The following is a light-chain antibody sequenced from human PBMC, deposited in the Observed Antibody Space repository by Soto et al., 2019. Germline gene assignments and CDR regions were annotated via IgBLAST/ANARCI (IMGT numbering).Light chain of an antibody. CDR3: QQRTNCPTII. J-gene: IGKJ5*01. V-gene: IGKV3-15*01. CDR1: QSISSN. Sequence: IVMTQSPATLSVSPGERATLSCRASQSISSNLAWYQQKPGQAPRLLMFRTSSRATGFPARFSGSGSGTELHLTISSLQGEEFGVYNCQQRTNCPTIICGQGTRRV. CDR2: RTS.